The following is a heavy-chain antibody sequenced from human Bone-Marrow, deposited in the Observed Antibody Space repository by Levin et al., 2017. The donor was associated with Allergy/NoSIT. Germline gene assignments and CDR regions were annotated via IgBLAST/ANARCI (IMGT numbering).Heavy chain of an antibody. CDR3: ARASRSGWTGVGRYYYGLDV. D-gene: IGHD6-19*01. J-gene: IGHJ6*02. V-gene: IGHV3-23*01. CDR1: GFTFDNYA. CDR2: SSDSGTSI. Sequence: GESLKISCAASGFTFDNYAMTWVRQIPGKGLDWVASSSDSGTSIYYADSVRGRFTISGDNSKNLLYLQMNGLRAEDTAIYFCARASRSGWTGVGRYYYGLDVWGQGTTVTVSS.